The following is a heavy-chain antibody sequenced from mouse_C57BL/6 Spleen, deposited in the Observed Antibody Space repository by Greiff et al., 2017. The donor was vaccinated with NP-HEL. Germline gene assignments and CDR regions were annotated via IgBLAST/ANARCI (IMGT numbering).Heavy chain of an antibody. J-gene: IGHJ1*03. D-gene: IGHD1-1*01. CDR2: IYPRSGNT. Sequence: QVQLQQSGAELARPGASVKLSCKASGYTFTSYGISWVKQRTGQGLEWIGEIYPRSGNTYYNEKFKGKATLTADKSSSTAYMELRSLTSEDSAVYFCARKGGSRDLGYFDVWGTGTTVTVSS. V-gene: IGHV1-81*01. CDR1: GYTFTSYG. CDR3: ARKGGSRDLGYFDV.